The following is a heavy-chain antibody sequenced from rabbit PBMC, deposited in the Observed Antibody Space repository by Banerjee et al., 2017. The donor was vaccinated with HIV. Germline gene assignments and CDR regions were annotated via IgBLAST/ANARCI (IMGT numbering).Heavy chain of an antibody. CDR1: GFPFSSYYY. Sequence: QSLEESGGDLVKPGASLTLTCTASGFPFSSYYYMSWVRQAPGKGLEWIGCIYTGSSGSTYYASWAKGRFTITKTSSTTVTLQMTSLTAADTATYFCARGGYSSGWGADLWGQGTLVTVS. CDR2: IYTGSSGST. D-gene: IGHD4-1*01. V-gene: IGHV1S40*01. J-gene: IGHJ3*01. CDR3: ARGGYSSGWGADL.